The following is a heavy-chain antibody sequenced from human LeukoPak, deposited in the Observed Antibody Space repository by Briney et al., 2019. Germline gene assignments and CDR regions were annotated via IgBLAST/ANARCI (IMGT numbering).Heavy chain of an antibody. V-gene: IGHV3-23*01. CDR2: ISGSGGST. CDR3: ARPAVAGLRAGGYDY. D-gene: IGHD6-19*01. J-gene: IGHJ4*02. CDR1: GFTFSSYA. Sequence: GGSLRLSCAASGFTFSSYAMSWVRQAPGKGLEWVSAISGSGGSTYYADSVKGRFTISRDNAKNTLYLQMNSLRVEDTAVYYCARPAVAGLRAGGYDYWGQGTLVTVSS.